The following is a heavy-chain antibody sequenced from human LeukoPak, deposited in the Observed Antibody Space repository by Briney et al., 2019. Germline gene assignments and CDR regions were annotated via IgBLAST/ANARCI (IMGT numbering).Heavy chain of an antibody. D-gene: IGHD3-9*01. Sequence: PSETLSLTCTVSAGFISSSNWWTWFRQPPGKGLEWIGEIWHSGSTNYNPSLKSRVTMSVDKSKNQFSLKLSSVTAADTAVYYCVRHDDTCSYYCDFGGQGTLVTVSS. CDR3: VRHDDTCSYYCDF. J-gene: IGHJ4*02. CDR2: IWHSGST. V-gene: IGHV4-4*02. CDR1: AGFISSSNW.